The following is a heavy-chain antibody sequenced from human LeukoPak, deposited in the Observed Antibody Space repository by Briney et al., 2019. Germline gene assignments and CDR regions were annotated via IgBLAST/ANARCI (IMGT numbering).Heavy chain of an antibody. J-gene: IGHJ4*02. CDR2: FYYGGST. CDR1: VASISSYY. CDR3: ARRVAVGGPLDY. D-gene: IGHD6-19*01. Sequence: SETLSLTCTVSVASISSYYWSWIRQPPGKGLEWIGYFYYGGSTNYNPSLKGRVTMSLDTSKKQFSLKLSSVTAADTAVYYCARRVAVGGPLDYWGQGALVTVSS. V-gene: IGHV4-59*08.